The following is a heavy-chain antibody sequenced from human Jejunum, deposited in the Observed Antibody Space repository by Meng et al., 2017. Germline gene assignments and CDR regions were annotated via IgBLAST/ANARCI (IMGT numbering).Heavy chain of an antibody. J-gene: IGHJ4*02. CDR1: GFTFSSYN. Sequence: GGSLRLSCAASGFTFSSYNMNWVRQAPGKRLEWVSSISSSSVYIYYAESVKGRFTVSRDNARSSLYLQMNSLRAEDTAVYYCARLHYYGSGSPETAYWGQGKLVNGAS. D-gene: IGHD3-10*01. CDR3: ARLHYYGSGSPETAY. CDR2: ISSSSVYI. V-gene: IGHV3-21*01.